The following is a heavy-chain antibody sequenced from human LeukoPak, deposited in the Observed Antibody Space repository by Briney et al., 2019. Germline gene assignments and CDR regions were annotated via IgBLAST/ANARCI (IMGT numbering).Heavy chain of an antibody. Sequence: GGSLRLSCAASGFTVSSNYMSWVRQAPGKGLEWVSAISGSGGSTYYADSVKGRFTISRDNSKNTLYLQMNSLRAEDTAVYYCAILLAFDYWGQGTLVTVSS. CDR1: GFTVSSNY. V-gene: IGHV3-23*01. CDR3: AILLAFDY. D-gene: IGHD3-3*01. J-gene: IGHJ4*02. CDR2: ISGSGGST.